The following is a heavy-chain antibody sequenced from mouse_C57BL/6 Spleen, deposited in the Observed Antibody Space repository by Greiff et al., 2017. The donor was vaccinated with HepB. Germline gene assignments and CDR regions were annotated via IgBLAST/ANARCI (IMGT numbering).Heavy chain of an antibody. D-gene: IGHD1-1*01. Sequence: QVQLQQPGAELVRPGSSVKLSCKASGYTFTSYWMHWVKQRPIQGLEWIGNIDPSDSETHSNQKFKDKATLTVDKSSSTAYMQLSSLTSEDSAVYYCARGVSTTVVATRYFDVWGTGTTVTVSS. V-gene: IGHV1-52*01. CDR2: IDPSDSET. CDR3: ARGVSTTVVATRYFDV. J-gene: IGHJ1*03. CDR1: GYTFTSYW.